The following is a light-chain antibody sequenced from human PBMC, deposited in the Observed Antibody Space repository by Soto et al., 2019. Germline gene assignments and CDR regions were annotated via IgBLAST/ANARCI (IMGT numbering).Light chain of an antibody. Sequence: QSALTQPPSASGTPGQRVTISCSGRSSNIGSNYVYWYQQLPGTAPKLLIYRNNERPSGVPDRFSGSTSGTSASLAISGLRSEDEADYYCAAWDDSLSGVVFGGGTKVTVL. CDR3: AAWDDSLSGVV. CDR1: SSNIGSNY. V-gene: IGLV1-47*01. J-gene: IGLJ2*01. CDR2: RNN.